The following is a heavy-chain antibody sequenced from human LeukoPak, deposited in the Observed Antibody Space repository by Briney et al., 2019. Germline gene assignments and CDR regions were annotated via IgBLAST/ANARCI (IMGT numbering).Heavy chain of an antibody. V-gene: IGHV4-59*01. J-gene: IGHJ3*02. D-gene: IGHD3-10*01. CDR2: IYYSGST. CDR3: ARQFGAFDAFDI. CDR1: GGSISSYY. Sequence: PSETLSLTCTVSGGSISSYYWSWIRQPPGKGLEWSGYIYYSGSTNYNPSLKSRVTISVDTSKNQFSLKLSSVTAADTAVYYCARQFGAFDAFDIWGQGTMVTVSS.